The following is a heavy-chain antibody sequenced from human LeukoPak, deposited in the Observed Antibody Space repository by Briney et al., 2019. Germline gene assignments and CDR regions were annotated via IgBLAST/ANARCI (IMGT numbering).Heavy chain of an antibody. CDR1: GYAFTGYY. J-gene: IGHJ4*02. D-gene: IGHD1-26*01. V-gene: IGHV1-2*02. CDR3: ARDAAPILVGATHRGDFDY. Sequence: ASVKVSCKASGYAFTGYYMHWVRQAPGQGLEWMGWINPNSGGTNYAQKFQGRVTMTRDTSISIAYMELSRLRSDDTAVYYCARDAAPILVGATHRGDFDYWGQGTLVTVSS. CDR2: INPNSGGT.